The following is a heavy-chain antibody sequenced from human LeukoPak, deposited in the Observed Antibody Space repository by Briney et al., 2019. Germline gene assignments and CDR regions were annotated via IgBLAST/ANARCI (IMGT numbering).Heavy chain of an antibody. J-gene: IGHJ4*02. V-gene: IGHV4-59*08. CDR3: AGHHPRNTVDF. CDR1: GGSISSYY. D-gene: IGHD2/OR15-2a*01. CDR2: IHYRGNT. Sequence: SETPSLTCTVSGGSISSYYWSWIRQPPGKGLEWIGYIHYRGNTNYNPSLKSRVTISLDTSKNQFSLKLSSVTAADTAVYYCAGHHPRNTVDFWGQGTLVTVSS.